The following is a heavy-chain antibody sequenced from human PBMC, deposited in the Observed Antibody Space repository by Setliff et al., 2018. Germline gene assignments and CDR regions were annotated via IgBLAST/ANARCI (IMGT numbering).Heavy chain of an antibody. Sequence: ASVKVSCKASGYTFTGYYMHWVRQAPGQGLEWMEWINPNSGGTNYAQKFQGWVTMTRDTSTSTAYMELSRLRSDDTAVYYCARGRDFWSGYLVYWGQGTLVTVSS. CDR1: GYTFTGYY. V-gene: IGHV1-2*04. D-gene: IGHD3-3*01. CDR2: INPNSGGT. CDR3: ARGRDFWSGYLVY. J-gene: IGHJ4*02.